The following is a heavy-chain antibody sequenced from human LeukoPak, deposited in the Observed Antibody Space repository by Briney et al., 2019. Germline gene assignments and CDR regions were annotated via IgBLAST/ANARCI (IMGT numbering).Heavy chain of an antibody. CDR1: GFIFSSYW. CDR3: ARAFSIDAFDI. D-gene: IGHD3-3*01. V-gene: IGHV3-74*01. Sequence: GSLRLSCAASGFIFSSYWMHWVRQAPGKGLVWVSRINSDGSSTSYADSVKGRFTISRDNAKNTLYLQMNSLRAEDTAVYYCARAFSIDAFDIWGQGTMVTVSS. J-gene: IGHJ3*02. CDR2: INSDGSST.